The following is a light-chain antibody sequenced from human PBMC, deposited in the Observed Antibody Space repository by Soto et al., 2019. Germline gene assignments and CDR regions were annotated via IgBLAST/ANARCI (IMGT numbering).Light chain of an antibody. V-gene: IGKV3-15*01. J-gene: IGKJ2*01. CDR3: QQYSDRPYT. Sequence: IVMTQSPATLSVSPGDRATLSCRASQSVSSLLAWYQQKPGQAPRLLLYGASTRATGIPARFSGSGSGTEFTLTIGSLQSEDFAVYYCQQYSDRPYTFGQGTKVEI. CDR1: QSVSSL. CDR2: GAS.